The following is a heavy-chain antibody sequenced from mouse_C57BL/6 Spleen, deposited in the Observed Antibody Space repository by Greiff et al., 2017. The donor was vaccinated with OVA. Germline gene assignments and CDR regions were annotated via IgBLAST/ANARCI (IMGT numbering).Heavy chain of an antibody. CDR1: GYTFTAYN. D-gene: IGHD3-1*01. CDR3: ASSSLRGYAMDY. V-gene: IGHV1-18*01. Sequence: VQLQQSGPELVKPGASVKIPCKASGYTFTAYNMDWVKQSHGKSLEWIGDINPNNGGTIYNQKFKGKATLTVDKSSSTAYMELRSLTSEDTAVYYCASSSLRGYAMDYWGQGTSVTVSS. CDR2: INPNNGGT. J-gene: IGHJ4*01.